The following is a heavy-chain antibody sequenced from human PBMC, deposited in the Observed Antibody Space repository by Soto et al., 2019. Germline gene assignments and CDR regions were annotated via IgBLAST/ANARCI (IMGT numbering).Heavy chain of an antibody. V-gene: IGHV1-18*01. Sequence: QVQLVQSGAEVKKPGASVKVSCKASGYTFTSYGISWVRQAPGQGLEWMGWIRAYNGNTNYAQKRQGRVTMAPDTSTSTAYMELRSLRSADTAVYYCARDLPTMDVWGQGTTVTVSS. J-gene: IGHJ6*02. CDR2: IRAYNGNT. CDR1: GYTFTSYG. CDR3: ARDLPTMDV.